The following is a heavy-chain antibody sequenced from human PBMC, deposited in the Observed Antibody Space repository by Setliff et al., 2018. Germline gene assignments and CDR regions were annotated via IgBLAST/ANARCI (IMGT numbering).Heavy chain of an antibody. CDR1: GGSISSGDYY. V-gene: IGHV4-30-4*08. Sequence: PSETLSLTCTVSGGSISSGDYYWSWIRQPPGKGLEWIGYIYYSGSTYYNPSLKSRVTISVDTSKNQFSLKLSSVTAADTAVYYCARSQSFNFWSGYFWFDPWGQGTLVTVSS. D-gene: IGHD3-3*01. CDR3: ARSQSFNFWSGYFWFDP. CDR2: IYYSGST. J-gene: IGHJ5*02.